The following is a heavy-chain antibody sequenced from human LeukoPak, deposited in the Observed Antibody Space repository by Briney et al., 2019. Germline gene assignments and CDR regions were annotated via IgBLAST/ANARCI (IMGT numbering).Heavy chain of an antibody. Sequence: ASVKVSCKASGYTFTGYYMHWVRQAPGQGLEWMGWINPNSGGANYAQKFQGRVTMTRDTSISTAYMELSRLRSDDTAVYYCASDIAVAGTFDYWGQGTLVTVSS. J-gene: IGHJ4*02. V-gene: IGHV1-2*02. D-gene: IGHD6-19*01. CDR2: INPNSGGA. CDR1: GYTFTGYY. CDR3: ASDIAVAGTFDY.